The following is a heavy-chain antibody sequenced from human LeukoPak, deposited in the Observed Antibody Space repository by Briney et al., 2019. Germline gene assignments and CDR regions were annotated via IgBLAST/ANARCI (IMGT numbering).Heavy chain of an antibody. V-gene: IGHV3-23*01. J-gene: IGHJ4*02. D-gene: IGHD6-13*01. CDR1: GFTFSTYA. CDR3: AKERSQQYFEY. Sequence: GGSLRLSCAASGFTFSTYAMSWVRQAPGKGLERVSFISGSGGNTYYADSVKGRFTISRDNSKNTLYLQMNSLRAEDTAVYYCAKERSQQYFEYWGQGTLVTVSS. CDR2: ISGSGGNT.